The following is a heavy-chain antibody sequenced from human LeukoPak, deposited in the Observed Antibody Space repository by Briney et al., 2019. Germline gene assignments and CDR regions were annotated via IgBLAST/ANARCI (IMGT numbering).Heavy chain of an antibody. V-gene: IGHV3-30*02. D-gene: IGHD2-15*01. CDR2: IQFDGSEE. CDR3: AEDQKLQPFHY. J-gene: IGHJ4*02. CDR1: GFTFSTYG. Sequence: PGGSLRLSCAASGFTFSTYGMHWVRQAPGKGLEWVAFIQFDGSEEFYADSVKGRFSISGDNSKSTLYLQMNSLRAEDTSVYYCAEDQKLQPFHYWGQGTLVTVPS.